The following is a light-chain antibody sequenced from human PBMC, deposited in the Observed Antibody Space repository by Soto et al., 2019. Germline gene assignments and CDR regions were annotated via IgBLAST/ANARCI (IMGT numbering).Light chain of an antibody. V-gene: IGLV2-8*01. CDR2: EVY. CDR3: CSYAGSSTPYV. J-gene: IGLJ1*01. Sequence: QSALTQPPSASGSPGQSVTISCTGTSSDVGGYNYVSWYQHHPGKAPKLIIYEVYKRPSGVPDRFSGSKSGNTASLTISGLQAEDEADYYCCSYAGSSTPYVFGTGTKLTVL. CDR1: SSDVGGYNY.